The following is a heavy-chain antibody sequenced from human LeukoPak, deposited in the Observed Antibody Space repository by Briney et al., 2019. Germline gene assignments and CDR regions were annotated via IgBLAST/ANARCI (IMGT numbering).Heavy chain of an antibody. V-gene: IGHV3-21*01. J-gene: IGHJ4*02. CDR2: ISSSSSYI. CDR3: ARGNYGSGSYYFDY. CDR1: GFTFSSSP. D-gene: IGHD3-10*01. Sequence: GGSLRLSCAASGFTFSSSPMSWVRQAPGKGLEWVSSISSSSSYIYYADSVKGRFTISRDNAKNSLYLQMNSLRAEDTAVYYCARGNYGSGSYYFDYWGQGTLVTVSS.